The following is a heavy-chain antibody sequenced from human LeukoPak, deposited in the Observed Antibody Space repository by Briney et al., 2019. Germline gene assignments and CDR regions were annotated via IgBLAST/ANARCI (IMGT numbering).Heavy chain of an antibody. D-gene: IGHD6-19*01. V-gene: IGHV3-30*02. CDR1: GFTFNDYA. J-gene: IGHJ3*02. CDR3: AKSDGHGTGYGFHI. Sequence: PGGSLRLSCAASGFTFNDYAMYWVRQSPGGGLEWVALIRDDGIDTHHADSVKGRFTISRDNSKNTVFLRMDSLTGEDSAMYYCAKSDGHGTGYGFHIWGQGTMVTVSS. CDR2: IRDDGIDT.